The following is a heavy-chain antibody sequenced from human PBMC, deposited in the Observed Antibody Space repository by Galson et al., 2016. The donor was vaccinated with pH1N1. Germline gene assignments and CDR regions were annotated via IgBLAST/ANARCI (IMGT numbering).Heavy chain of an antibody. CDR3: ARETPSPSPTVLRYFDWSRGLSAFDM. Sequence: SVKVSCKASGFTFSNHGINWVRQAPGQGLEWMGWINTKTGNPTYAQGFTGRFVFSLDTSVNTAYLQTNSLKADDNAVYYCARETPSPSPTVLRYFDWSRGLSAFDMWGRGTLVTVSS. D-gene: IGHD3-9*01. J-gene: IGHJ3*02. CDR2: INTKTGNP. CDR1: GFTFSNHG. V-gene: IGHV7-4-1*02.